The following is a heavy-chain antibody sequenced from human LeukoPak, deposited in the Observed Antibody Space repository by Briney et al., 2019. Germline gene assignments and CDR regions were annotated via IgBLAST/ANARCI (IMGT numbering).Heavy chain of an antibody. CDR3: AREGEYCSSTSCYTWFDP. D-gene: IGHD2-2*02. J-gene: IGHJ5*02. CDR2: IIPILGIA. Sequence: SVKVSCKASGYTFTSYGISWVRQAPGQGLEWMGRIIPILGIANYAQKFQGRVTITADKSTSTAYMELSSLRSEDTAVYYCAREGEYCSSTSCYTWFDPWGQGTLVTVSS. CDR1: GYTFTSYG. V-gene: IGHV1-69*04.